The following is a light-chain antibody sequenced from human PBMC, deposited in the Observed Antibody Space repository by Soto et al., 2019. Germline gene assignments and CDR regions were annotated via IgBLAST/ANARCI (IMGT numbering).Light chain of an antibody. CDR3: QKYNSAPRA. CDR1: QTISSW. V-gene: IGKV1-27*01. J-gene: IGKJ1*01. CDR2: AAS. Sequence: DIQMTQSPSTLSAYVGDRVTITCRASQTISSWLAWYQQKPGKVPKLLIYAASTLQSGVPSRFSGSGSGTDFTLTISSLQPEDVATYYCQKYNSAPRAFCQGTKVDIK.